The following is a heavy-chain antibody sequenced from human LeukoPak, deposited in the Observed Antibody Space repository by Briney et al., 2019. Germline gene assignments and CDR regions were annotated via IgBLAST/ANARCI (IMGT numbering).Heavy chain of an antibody. CDR2: IRYDGSNK. CDR1: GYTFSNFG. V-gene: IGHV3-30*02. D-gene: IGHD2-15*01. J-gene: IGHJ3*02. CDR3: AKEAAITPAFDI. Sequence: GGSLRLSCAASGYTFSNFGMHWVRQAPGKGLEWVAFIRYDGSNKYYADSVKGRFTISRDNSKNTLYLQMNSLRAEDTAVYYCAKEAAITPAFDIWGQGTMVTVSS.